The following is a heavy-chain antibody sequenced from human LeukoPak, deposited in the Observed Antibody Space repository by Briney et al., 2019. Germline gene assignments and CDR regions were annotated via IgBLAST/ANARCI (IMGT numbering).Heavy chain of an antibody. CDR1: VFTVSSNY. D-gene: IGHD2-15*01. J-gene: IGHJ2*01. CDR3: AKVNSGVALSNWYFDL. Sequence: GGSVRLSCAASVFTVSSNYMSWVRQAPGKGLEWVSVIYSGGSTYYADSVKGRFTISRDNSKSTVYLQMNSLRDEDTAVYYCAKVNSGVALSNWYFDLWGRGTQVTVSS. V-gene: IGHV3-66*01. CDR2: IYSGGST.